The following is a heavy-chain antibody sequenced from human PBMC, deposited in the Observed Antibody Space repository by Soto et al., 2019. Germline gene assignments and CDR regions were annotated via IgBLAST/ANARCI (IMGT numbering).Heavy chain of an antibody. Sequence: QVQLVQSGAEVKKPGASVKVSCKASGYTFTSYDINWVRQATGQGLEWMGWMNPNSGNTGYAQKFQGRVTMTRNTSISTAYMELSSLRSEDTAVYYSARGERGLLWGNGYFQHWGQGTLVTVSS. CDR1: GYTFTSYD. D-gene: IGHD3-10*01. CDR2: MNPNSGNT. J-gene: IGHJ1*01. V-gene: IGHV1-8*01. CDR3: ARGERGLLWGNGYFQH.